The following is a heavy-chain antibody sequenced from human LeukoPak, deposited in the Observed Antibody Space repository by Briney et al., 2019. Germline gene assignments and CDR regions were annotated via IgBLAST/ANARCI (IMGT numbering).Heavy chain of an antibody. CDR2: ISSNGGST. J-gene: IGHJ6*03. Sequence: PGGSLRLSCAASGFTFSSYAMHWVRQAPGKGLEYVSAISSNGGSTYYANSVKGRFTISRDNSKNTLYLQMGSLRAEDMAVYYCARENAMARGVIIYYYYYYMDVWGKGTTVTVSS. CDR1: GFTFSSYA. D-gene: IGHD3-10*01. CDR3: ARENAMARGVIIYYYYYYMDV. V-gene: IGHV3-64*01.